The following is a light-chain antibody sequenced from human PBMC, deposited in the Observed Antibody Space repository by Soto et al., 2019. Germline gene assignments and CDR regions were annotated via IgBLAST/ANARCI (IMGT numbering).Light chain of an antibody. CDR2: EVS. V-gene: IGLV2-14*01. Sequence: QSVLTQPASVSGSPGQSITISCTGTSSDVGAYNYVSWYQQHPGKAPKLMIFEVSNRPSGVSNRFSGSKSGNTASLTISGLRADDEADYYCSSYTSTSTLVFGGGTKVTVL. J-gene: IGLJ2*01. CDR3: SSYTSTSTLV. CDR1: SSDVGAYNY.